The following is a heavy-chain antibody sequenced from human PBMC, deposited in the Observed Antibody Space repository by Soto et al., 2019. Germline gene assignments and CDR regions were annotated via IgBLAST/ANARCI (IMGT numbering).Heavy chain of an antibody. D-gene: IGHD3-3*01. CDR1: GFTFSDYY. CDR3: ARANEAIFGVVTVPTSYYNGMHV. Sequence: PGGSLRLSCAASGFTFSDYYMSWIRQAPGKGLEWVSYISSSGSTIYYADSVKGRFTISRDNAKNSLYLQMNSLRAEDTAVYYSARANEAIFGVVTVPTSYYNGMHVWRQGTTVTVYS. V-gene: IGHV3-11*01. J-gene: IGHJ6*02. CDR2: ISSSGSTI.